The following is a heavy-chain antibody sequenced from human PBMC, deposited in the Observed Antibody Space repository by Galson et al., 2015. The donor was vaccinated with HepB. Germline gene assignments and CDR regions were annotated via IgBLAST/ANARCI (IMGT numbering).Heavy chain of an antibody. D-gene: IGHD3-22*01. CDR3: VNDYYDSSGYYFDY. V-gene: IGHV3-30*18. CDR1: GFTFSSYG. J-gene: IGHJ4*02. Sequence: SLRLSCAASGFTFSSYGMHWVRQAPGKGLEWVAVISYDGSNKYYADSVKGRFTISRDNSKNTLYLQMNSLRAEDTAVYYCVNDYYDSSGYYFDYWGQGTLVTVSS. CDR2: ISYDGSNK.